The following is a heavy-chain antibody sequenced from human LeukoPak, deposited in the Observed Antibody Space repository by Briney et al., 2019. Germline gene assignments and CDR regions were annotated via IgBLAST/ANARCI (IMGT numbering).Heavy chain of an antibody. Sequence: PSQTLSLTCTVSGGSISSGDHYWSWIRQPPGKGLEWIGHIYYTGSTSYNPSLKSPVIISVDTSKNQFSLKLSSVTATDTGVYYCARESLRYCSAGSYSPFDSWGQGTLVTVSS. CDR2: IYYTGST. V-gene: IGHV4-30-4*01. J-gene: IGHJ4*02. D-gene: IGHD2-15*01. CDR1: GGSISSGDHY. CDR3: ARESLRYCSAGSYSPFDS.